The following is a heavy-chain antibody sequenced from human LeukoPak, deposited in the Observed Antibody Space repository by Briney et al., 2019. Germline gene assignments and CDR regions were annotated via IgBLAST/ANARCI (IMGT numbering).Heavy chain of an antibody. CDR2: IYSGGST. V-gene: IGHV3-66*02. CDR3: ARGAGPDAFDI. Sequence: PGGSLGLSCAASGFTVSSNYMSWVRQAPGKGLEWVSVIYSGGSTYYADSVKGRFTISRDNSKNTLYLQMNSLRAEDTAVYYCARGAGPDAFDIWGQGTMVTVSS. CDR1: GFTVSSNY. J-gene: IGHJ3*02.